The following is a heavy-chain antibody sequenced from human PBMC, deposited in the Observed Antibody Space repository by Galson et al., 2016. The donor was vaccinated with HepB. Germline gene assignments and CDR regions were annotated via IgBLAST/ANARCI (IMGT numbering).Heavy chain of an antibody. V-gene: IGHV3-53*01. CDR1: GFTVSSNY. J-gene: IGHJ6*02. D-gene: IGHD1-26*01. CDR3: ATAYYGYYYYYAMDV. Sequence: SLRLSCAASGFTVSSNYMSWVRQAPGKGLEWVSVIDSGGSTCYADSVKGRFAISRDSSKNTLDLQMNSLRAEDTAVYYCATAYYGYYYYYAMDVWGQGTTVTVSS. CDR2: IDSGGST.